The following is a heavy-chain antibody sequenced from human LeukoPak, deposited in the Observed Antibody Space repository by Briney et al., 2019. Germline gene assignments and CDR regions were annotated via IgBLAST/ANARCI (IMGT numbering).Heavy chain of an antibody. V-gene: IGHV4-31*03. CDR3: ARDSSSINWFDP. J-gene: IGHJ5*02. CDR2: VYYSGST. CDR1: GGSISSGGYY. Sequence: SETLSLTCTVSGGSISSGGYYWSWIRQHPGKGLEWIGYVYYSGSTYYNPSLKSRVTISVDTSKNQFSLKLSSVTAADTAVYYCARDSSSINWFDPWGQGTLVTVSS. D-gene: IGHD6-6*01.